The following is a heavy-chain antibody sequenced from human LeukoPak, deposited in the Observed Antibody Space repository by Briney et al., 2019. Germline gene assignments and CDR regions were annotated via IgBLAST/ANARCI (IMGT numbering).Heavy chain of an antibody. Sequence: PSETLSLTCVVSTDSFSSHHWTWIRKPPGKGLEWIGYISYIGSTNYNHSLKSRVTISIDTSKNQFSLKLTSVTAADTAVYYCARDLVTVTKGFDIWGQGTMVSVSS. V-gene: IGHV4-59*11. J-gene: IGHJ3*02. D-gene: IGHD4-17*01. CDR3: ARDLVTVTKGFDI. CDR1: TDSFSSHH. CDR2: ISYIGST.